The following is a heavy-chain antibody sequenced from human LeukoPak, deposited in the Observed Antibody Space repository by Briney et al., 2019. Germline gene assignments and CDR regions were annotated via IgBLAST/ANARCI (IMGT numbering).Heavy chain of an antibody. CDR1: GFTFSSYG. V-gene: IGHV3-7*01. CDR2: INQDGSVK. CDR3: AKDKSWNVCDY. D-gene: IGHD1-1*01. Sequence: PGGSLRLSCAASGFTFSSYGMHWFRQAPGKGLEWVGHINQDGSVKDYVDSVKGRFTISRDNANKFSFLQMNSLRAEDTAVYYCAKDKSWNVCDYWGRGTLVTVSS. J-gene: IGHJ4*02.